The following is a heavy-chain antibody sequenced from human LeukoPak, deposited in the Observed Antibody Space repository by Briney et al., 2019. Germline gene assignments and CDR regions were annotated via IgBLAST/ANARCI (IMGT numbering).Heavy chain of an antibody. CDR2: IYYGGST. CDR1: GGSISSGGYY. Sequence: SQTLSLTCTVSGGSISSGGYYWSWIRQHPGKGLEWIGYIYYGGSTYYNPSLKSRVTISVDTSKNQFSLKLSSVTAADTAVYYCARDDTAMANDAFDIWGQGTMVTVSS. V-gene: IGHV4-31*03. D-gene: IGHD5-18*01. J-gene: IGHJ3*02. CDR3: ARDDTAMANDAFDI.